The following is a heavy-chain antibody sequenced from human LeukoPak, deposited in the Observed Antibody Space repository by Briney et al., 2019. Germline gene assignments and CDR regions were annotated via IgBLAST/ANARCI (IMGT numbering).Heavy chain of an antibody. Sequence: PSDTLSLTCTVSGGSISSGDYYWRWVRQPPGTALEWIGYIYYSGSTYYNPSLKSRVTISVDTSKNQFSLKLSSVTAADTAVYYCARAVDCSSTSCYLKYWGQGTLVTVSS. CDR1: GGSISSGDYY. J-gene: IGHJ4*02. CDR2: IYYSGST. D-gene: IGHD2-2*01. V-gene: IGHV4-30-4*02. CDR3: ARAVDCSSTSCYLKY.